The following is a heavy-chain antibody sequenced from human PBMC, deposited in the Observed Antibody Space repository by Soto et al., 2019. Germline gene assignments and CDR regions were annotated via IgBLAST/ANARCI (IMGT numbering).Heavy chain of an antibody. V-gene: IGHV4-4*02. CDR3: ARSPFVVVSANAFDAFDI. D-gene: IGHD2-15*01. CDR1: SGSISSSNW. CDR2: IYHSGST. J-gene: IGHJ3*02. Sequence: SETLSLTCAVSSGSISSSNWWSWVRQPPGKGLEWIGEIYHSGSTNYNPSLKSRVTISVDKSKNQFSLKLSSVTAADTAVYYCARSPFVVVSANAFDAFDIWGQGTMVAVSS.